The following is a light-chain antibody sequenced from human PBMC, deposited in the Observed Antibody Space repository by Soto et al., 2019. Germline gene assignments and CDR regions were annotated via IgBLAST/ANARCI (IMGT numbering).Light chain of an antibody. CDR2: SNN. Sequence: QSVLTQPPSASGTPGQRVTISCSGSSSNIGSNYVYWYQQLPGTAPKLLIYSNNQRPSGVPDRFSGSKSGTSASLAISGLRSEDEADYYCAAWDESLSGHYVFGTGTKLTVL. J-gene: IGLJ1*01. CDR1: SSNIGSNY. V-gene: IGLV1-47*02. CDR3: AAWDESLSGHYV.